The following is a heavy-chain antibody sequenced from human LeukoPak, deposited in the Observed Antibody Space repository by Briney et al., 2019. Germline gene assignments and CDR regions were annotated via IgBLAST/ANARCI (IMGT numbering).Heavy chain of an antibody. J-gene: IGHJ4*02. D-gene: IGHD3-10*01. Sequence: PGRSLRLSCAASGFTFDDYAMHWVRQAPGKGLEWVSGISWNSGSIGYADSVKGRFTISRDNAKNSLYLQMNSLRAEDTALYYCAKDTNGYYGSGSYYNLWGQGTLVTVSS. CDR3: AKDTNGYYGSGSYYNL. CDR1: GFTFDDYA. CDR2: ISWNSGSI. V-gene: IGHV3-9*01.